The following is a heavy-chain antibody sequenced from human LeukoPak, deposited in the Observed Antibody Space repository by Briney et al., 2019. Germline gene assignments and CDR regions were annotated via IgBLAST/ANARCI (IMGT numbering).Heavy chain of an antibody. Sequence: GGPLRLSCAASGFTFSSYAMTWVRQAPGKGLEWVSSIRGSGSNTYYGDSVKGRFTISRDNSKNTLYLQMNSLRAEDTAVYYCAKPTGTTVNAFDYWGQGTLVTVSS. CDR3: AKPTGTTVNAFDY. CDR1: GFTFSSYA. D-gene: IGHD1-7*01. CDR2: IRGSGSNT. V-gene: IGHV3-23*01. J-gene: IGHJ4*02.